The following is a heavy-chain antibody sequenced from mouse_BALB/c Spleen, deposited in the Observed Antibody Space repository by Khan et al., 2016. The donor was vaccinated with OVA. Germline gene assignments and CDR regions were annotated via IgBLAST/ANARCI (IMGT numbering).Heavy chain of an antibody. J-gene: IGHJ2*01. D-gene: IGHD1-1*01. V-gene: IGHV5-17*02. CDR2: ISGDSNTI. CDR3: ATSYFYGYYFDY. Sequence: EVELVESGGRLVQPGGSRKLSCAASGFTFNNYGMHWVRQAPEKGLEWVAYISGDSNTIYYVDSVKGRFTISRDNPKNTLFLQMTSLMSEDTAMYYCATSYFYGYYFDYWGPGTTLTVS. CDR1: GFTFNNYG.